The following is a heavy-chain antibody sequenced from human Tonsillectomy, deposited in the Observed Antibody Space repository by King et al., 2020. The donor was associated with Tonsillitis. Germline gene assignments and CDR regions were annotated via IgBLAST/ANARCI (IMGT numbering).Heavy chain of an antibody. CDR1: GFTFSSYW. CDR3: ARAQGCGGGDCYLDY. J-gene: IGHJ4*02. V-gene: IGHV3-74*01. CDR2: INSDGSRK. Sequence: VQLVESGGGLVQPGGSLRLSCAASGFTFSSYWMHWVRQAPGKGPVWVSRINSDGSRKTYADFVKGRFTISRDNAKNTLYLQMNSLRADDTAVYYCARAQGCGGGDCYLDYWGQGALVTVSS. D-gene: IGHD2-21*01.